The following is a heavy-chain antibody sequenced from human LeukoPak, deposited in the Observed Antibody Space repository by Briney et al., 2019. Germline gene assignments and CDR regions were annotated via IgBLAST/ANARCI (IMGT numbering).Heavy chain of an antibody. CDR1: GFIFSDYY. J-gene: IGHJ4*02. Sequence: GGSLRLSCAASGFIFSDYYMTWIRQAPGKGLDWISYISSDSSYTRYADPVKGRFTVSRDNAKNSLYLQMNSLRAEDTAVYYCARLHSTAAAGTYDYWGQGTLVTVSS. V-gene: IGHV3-11*06. CDR3: ARLHSTAAAGTYDY. D-gene: IGHD6-13*01. CDR2: ISSDSSYT.